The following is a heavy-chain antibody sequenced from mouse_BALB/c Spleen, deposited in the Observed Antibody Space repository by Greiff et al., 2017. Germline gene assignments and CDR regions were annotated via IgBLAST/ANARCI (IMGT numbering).Heavy chain of an antibody. CDR2: IWAGGST. Sequence: VQLQQSGPGLVAPSQSLSITCTVSGFSLTSYGVHWVRQPPGKGLEWLGVIWAGGSTNYNSALMSRLSISKDNSKSQVFLKMNSLQTDDTAMYYCARIYGSSYGYFDVWGAGTTVTVSS. J-gene: IGHJ1*01. D-gene: IGHD1-1*01. CDR3: ARIYGSSYGYFDV. V-gene: IGHV2-9*02. CDR1: GFSLTSYG.